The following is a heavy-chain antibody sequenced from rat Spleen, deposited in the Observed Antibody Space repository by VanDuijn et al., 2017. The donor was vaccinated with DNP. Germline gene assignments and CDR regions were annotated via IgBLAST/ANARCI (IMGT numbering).Heavy chain of an antibody. V-gene: IGHV5-7*01. CDR2: ISYDGSST. CDR1: GFTFSDHN. Sequence: EVQLVESGGGLVQPGRSLKVSCVASGFTFSDHNMAWVRQAPKKGLEWVATISYDGSSTYYRDSVKGRFIISRDNAKSTLYLQVNSLRSEDTATYYCSRGRDGLDYWGQGVMVTVSS. D-gene: IGHD4-2*01. CDR3: SRGRDGLDY. J-gene: IGHJ2*01.